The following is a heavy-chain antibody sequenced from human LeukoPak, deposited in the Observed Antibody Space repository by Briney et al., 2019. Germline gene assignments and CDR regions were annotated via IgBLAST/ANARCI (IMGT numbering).Heavy chain of an antibody. CDR3: ARDLYDYVWGSYRPFDY. CDR2: INPNSGGT. V-gene: IGHV1-2*06. D-gene: IGHD3-16*02. CDR1: GYTFTGYD. J-gene: IGHJ4*02. Sequence: ASVKVSCKASGYTFTGYDMHWVRQAPGQGLEWMGRINPNSGGTNYAQKFQGRVTMTRDTSISTAYMELSRLRSDDTAVYYCARDLYDYVWGSYRPFDYWGQGTLVTVSS.